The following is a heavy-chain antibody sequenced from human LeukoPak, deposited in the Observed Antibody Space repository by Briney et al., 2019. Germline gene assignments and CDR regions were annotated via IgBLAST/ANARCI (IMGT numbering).Heavy chain of an antibody. Sequence: GGSLRLSCAASGFTFSDYYMSWIRQAPGKGLEWVSYITSSGSTMYYVDSVKGRFSISRDNAKNSLYLQMNSLRAADTAVYYCARHRRSRETSYILDVWGRGTTVTVSS. CDR2: ITSSGSTM. CDR3: ARHRRSRETSYILDV. J-gene: IGHJ6*02. D-gene: IGHD1-26*01. CDR1: GFTFSDYY. V-gene: IGHV3-11*01.